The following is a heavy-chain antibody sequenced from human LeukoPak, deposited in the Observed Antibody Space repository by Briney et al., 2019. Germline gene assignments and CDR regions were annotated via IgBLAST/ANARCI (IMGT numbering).Heavy chain of an antibody. V-gene: IGHV3-23*01. CDR1: GFTYINYA. CDR2: ISGSGGTI. J-gene: IGHJ4*02. CDR3: AKGRGYNYAPFDY. Sequence: PAGSLRLSCAAYGFTYINYAMSWVRQTPGKGLEWVSTISGSGGTIYYADSVKGRFTISRDNSKNTLYLQMNSLRADDTAVYYCAKGRGYNYAPFDYWGQGIVVTVSS. D-gene: IGHD5-18*01.